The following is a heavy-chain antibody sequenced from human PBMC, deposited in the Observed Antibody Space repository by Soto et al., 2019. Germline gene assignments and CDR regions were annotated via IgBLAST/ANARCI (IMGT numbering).Heavy chain of an antibody. J-gene: IGHJ6*02. D-gene: IGHD3-10*01. V-gene: IGHV4-31*03. CDR2: IYYSGST. Sequence: SETLSLTCTVSGGSISSGGYYWSWIRQHPGKGLEWIGYIYYSGSTYYNPSLKSRVTISVDTSKNQFSLKLSSVTAADTAVYYCARDLRGPHYYYGMDVWGQGTTVTVSS. CDR3: ARDLRGPHYYYGMDV. CDR1: GGSISSGGYY.